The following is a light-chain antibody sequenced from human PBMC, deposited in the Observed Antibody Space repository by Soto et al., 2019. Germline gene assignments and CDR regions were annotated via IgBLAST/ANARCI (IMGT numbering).Light chain of an antibody. J-gene: IGLJ3*02. Sequence: QSALTQPPSASGSPGQSVTISCTGTSSDIGGYNSVSWYQQHPGKAPRLMIYEVNKRPSGVPDRFSGSKSGYTASLTVSGLQTEDEADYYCSSFVAGNNYWVFGGGTKLTVL. V-gene: IGLV2-8*01. CDR2: EVN. CDR1: SSDIGGYNS. CDR3: SSFVAGNNYWV.